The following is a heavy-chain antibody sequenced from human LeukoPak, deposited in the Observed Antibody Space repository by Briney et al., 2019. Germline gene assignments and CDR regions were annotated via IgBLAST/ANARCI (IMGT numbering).Heavy chain of an antibody. V-gene: IGHV1-69*04. CDR3: ARERWELLGLFFDY. J-gene: IGHJ4*02. D-gene: IGHD1-26*01. CDR2: IIPILGIA. CDR1: GGTFSSYA. Sequence: SVKVSCKASGGTFSSYAISWVRQAPGQGLEWMGRIIPILGIANYAQKFQGRVTITRDTSASTAYMELSSLRSEDTAVYYCARERWELLGLFFDYWGQGTLVTVSS.